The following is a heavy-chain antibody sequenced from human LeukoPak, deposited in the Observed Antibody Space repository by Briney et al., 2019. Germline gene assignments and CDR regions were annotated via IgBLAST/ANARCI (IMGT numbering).Heavy chain of an antibody. J-gene: IGHJ4*02. D-gene: IGHD2-8*01. V-gene: IGHV3-49*02. CDR3: ARGQYYDTNGNQCYFDD. Sequence: GRFTISRDDSKSIASLQMNSLKTEDTAVYYCARGQYYDTNGNQCYFDDWGQGTLVTVSS.